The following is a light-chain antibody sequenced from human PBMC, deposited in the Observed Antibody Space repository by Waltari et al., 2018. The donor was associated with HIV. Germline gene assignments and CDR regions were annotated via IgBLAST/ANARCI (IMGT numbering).Light chain of an antibody. Sequence: QSVLTQPPSVSGAPGQRVTISCTGSSSNIGAGYDVHWYQQLPGTAPKLLIYANTTRPSGVPDRFSGSKSGTSASRAITGLQAEDEADYYCQSYDRSLSGSAVFGGGTRLTVL. J-gene: IGLJ2*01. CDR1: SSNIGAGYD. CDR3: QSYDRSLSGSAV. CDR2: ANT. V-gene: IGLV1-40*01.